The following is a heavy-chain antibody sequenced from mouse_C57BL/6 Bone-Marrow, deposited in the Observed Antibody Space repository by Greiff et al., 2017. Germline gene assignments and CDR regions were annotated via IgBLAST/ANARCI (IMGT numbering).Heavy chain of an antibody. Sequence: VQLVESGAELVRPGTSVKLSCKASGYTFTSYWMHWVKQRPGHGLEWIGVIDPSDSYTNYHQKFKGKATLTGDTSSSTASMQDSSLTSEDSAVDYCAREKIGITTGVEGYWYVDVGGTGTTVTVSA. CDR3: AREKIGITTGVEGYWYVDV. CDR2: IDPSDSYT. CDR1: GYTFTSYW. D-gene: IGHD1-1*01. V-gene: IGHV1-59*01. J-gene: IGHJ1*03.